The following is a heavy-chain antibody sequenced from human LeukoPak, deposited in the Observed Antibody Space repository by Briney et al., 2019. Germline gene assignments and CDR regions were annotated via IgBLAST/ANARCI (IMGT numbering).Heavy chain of an antibody. V-gene: IGHV4-38-2*02. D-gene: IGHD6-19*01. CDR1: GYSISSGYY. CDR3: ARDSALAQAVMFDY. J-gene: IGHJ4*02. Sequence: SETLSLTYTVPGYSISSGYYWGWIGQPPGKGLEWTGSIDHSGSTYYNPSLKSRITISVDTSKNQFSLKLSSVTAADTAVYYCARDSALAQAVMFDYWGQGTLVTVSS. CDR2: IDHSGST.